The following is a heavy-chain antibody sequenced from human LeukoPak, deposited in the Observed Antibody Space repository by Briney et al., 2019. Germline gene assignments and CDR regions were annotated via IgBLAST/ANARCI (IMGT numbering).Heavy chain of an antibody. CDR2: SVPSESYI. J-gene: IGHJ4*02. V-gene: IGHV5-10-1*01. Sequence: GGALQISCKGAGCFFTSYWMSWGRRMPGKGLEGMGGSVPSESYISYSASFEGHIAISVDKSMSTAFLQWRSLKASDTAMSFCARHRCRTSSCYPFDYWGQGTLVTVSP. D-gene: IGHD6-13*01. CDR3: ARHRCRTSSCYPFDY. CDR1: GCFFTSYW.